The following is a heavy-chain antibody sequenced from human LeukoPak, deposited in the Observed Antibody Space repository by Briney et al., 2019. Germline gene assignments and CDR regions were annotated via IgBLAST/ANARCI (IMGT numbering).Heavy chain of an antibody. CDR2: FDPEDGET. V-gene: IGHV1-24*01. CDR3: ANSPIVVVPAAPTVADYYYYYMDV. D-gene: IGHD2-2*01. J-gene: IGHJ6*03. CDR1: GYTLTELS. Sequence: ASVKVSCKVSGYTLTELSMHWVRQAPGKGLEWMGGFDPEDGETIYAQKFQGRVTMTEDTSTDTAYMELSSLRSEDTAVYYCANSPIVVVPAAPTVADYYYYYMDVWGKGTTVTVSS.